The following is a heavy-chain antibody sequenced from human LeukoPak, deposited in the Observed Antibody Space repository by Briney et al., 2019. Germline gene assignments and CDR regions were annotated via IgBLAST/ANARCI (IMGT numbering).Heavy chain of an antibody. J-gene: IGHJ4*02. CDR1: GFTFSSYG. CDR3: AKVLLRLGELSPFDC. CDR2: ISYDGSNK. D-gene: IGHD3-16*02. Sequence: GGSLRLSCAASGFTFSSYGMHWVRQAPGKGLEWVAVISYDGSNKYYADSVKGRFTISRDNSKNTLYLQMNSLRAEDTAVYYCAKVLLRLGELSPFDCWGQGTLVTVSS. V-gene: IGHV3-30*18.